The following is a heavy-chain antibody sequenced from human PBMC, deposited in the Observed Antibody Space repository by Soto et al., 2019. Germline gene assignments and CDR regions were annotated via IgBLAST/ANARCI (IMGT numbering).Heavy chain of an antibody. Sequence: GESLKISCKGSGYSFTSYWISWVRQMPGKGPEWMGRIDPSDSYTNYSPSFQGHVTISADKSISTAYLQWSSLKASDTAMYYCAIFELVVGDAFDIWGQGTMVTVSS. V-gene: IGHV5-10-1*01. CDR3: AIFELVVGDAFDI. D-gene: IGHD3-22*01. CDR2: IDPSDSYT. J-gene: IGHJ3*02. CDR1: GYSFTSYW.